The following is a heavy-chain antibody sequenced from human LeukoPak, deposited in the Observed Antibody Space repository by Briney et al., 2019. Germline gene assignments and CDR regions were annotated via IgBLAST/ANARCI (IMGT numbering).Heavy chain of an antibody. D-gene: IGHD6-13*01. CDR1: GYTFTSYY. CDR2: INPSGGST. V-gene: IGHV1-46*01. CDR3: ARGGSSWTSYY. Sequence: ASVKVSCKASGYTFTSYYMHWVRQAPGQGLEWMGIINPSGGSTSYAQKFQGRVTMTRNTSISTAYMELSSLRSEDTAVYYCARGGSSWTSYYWGQGTLVTVSS. J-gene: IGHJ4*02.